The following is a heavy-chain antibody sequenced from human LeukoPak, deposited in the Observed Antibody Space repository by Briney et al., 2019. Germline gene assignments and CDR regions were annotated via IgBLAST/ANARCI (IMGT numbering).Heavy chain of an antibody. CDR1: GFXFSTYA. Sequence: GGSLRLSCAASGFXFSTYAIHWVRQTPGKGPKYVSAISTNGGGTYYANSVKGRFTISRDNSKNTLYLQMGSLRAEGMAVYYCARYCSGVSCYSGYDYWGQGTLVTVSS. CDR2: ISTNGGGT. D-gene: IGHD2-15*01. J-gene: IGHJ4*02. CDR3: ARYCSGVSCYSGYDY. V-gene: IGHV3-64*01.